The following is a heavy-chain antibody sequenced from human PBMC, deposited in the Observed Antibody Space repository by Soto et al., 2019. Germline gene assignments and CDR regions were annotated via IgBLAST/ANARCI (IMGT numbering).Heavy chain of an antibody. CDR3: STFKSSTSLRYLQH. CDR1: VNTFANYC. Sequence: RXDSLKVSRESSVNTFANYCIGLVLQLPGKGLEWVAIIYPSDSRTIYSPSFQGQVTISADKSISTAYLQWTSLKASDTAIHYCSTFKSSTSLRYLQHCGQRTPVTVPS. J-gene: IGHJ1*01. V-gene: IGHV5-51*01. D-gene: IGHD6-6*01. CDR2: IYPSDSRT.